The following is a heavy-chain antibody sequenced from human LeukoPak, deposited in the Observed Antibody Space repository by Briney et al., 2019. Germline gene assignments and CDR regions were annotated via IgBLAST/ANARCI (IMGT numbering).Heavy chain of an antibody. V-gene: IGHV4-39*01. D-gene: IGHD3-10*01. CDR1: GGSFSGYY. Sequence: PSETLSLTCAVYGGSFSGYYWGWIRQPPGKGLEWIGSIYYSGSTYYNPSLKSRVTISVDTSKNQFSLKLSSVTAADTAVYYCARHRALWFGELLPGYYFDYWGQGTLVTVSS. CDR2: IYYSGST. CDR3: ARHRALWFGELLPGYYFDY. J-gene: IGHJ4*02.